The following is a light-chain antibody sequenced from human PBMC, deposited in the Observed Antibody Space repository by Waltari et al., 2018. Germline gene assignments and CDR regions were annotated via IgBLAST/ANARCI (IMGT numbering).Light chain of an antibody. CDR3: LQYSSSPFT. J-gene: IGKJ3*01. CDR2: KAS. Sequence: DIQMTQSPSSLSASVGDTVTITCRASQNIGSWLAWYQQKPGKAPKLLISKASNLQSGVPSRFSGSGSGTDFTLTISSLQPEDFASYYCLQYSSSPFTFGPATKLDIK. V-gene: IGKV1-12*02. CDR1: QNIGSW.